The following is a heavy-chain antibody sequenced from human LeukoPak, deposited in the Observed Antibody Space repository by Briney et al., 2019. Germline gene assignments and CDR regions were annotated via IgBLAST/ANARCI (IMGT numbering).Heavy chain of an antibody. CDR1: GYILTNNW. Sequence: GESLKISCKVSGYILTNNWIGWVRQVPGKGPEWMGLIYPGYSDAKYSPSFQGQVTFSVDKSISTAYLQWSSLKASDTAMYYCARHGGEQRTPEHFDYWGQGTLVTVSS. D-gene: IGHD3-16*01. CDR3: ARHGGEQRTPEHFDY. J-gene: IGHJ4*02. V-gene: IGHV5-51*01. CDR2: IYPGYSDA.